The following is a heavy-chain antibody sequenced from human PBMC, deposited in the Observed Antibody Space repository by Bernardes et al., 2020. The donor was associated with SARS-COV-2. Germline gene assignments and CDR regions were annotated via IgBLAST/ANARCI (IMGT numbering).Heavy chain of an antibody. D-gene: IGHD6-13*01. V-gene: IGHV3-7*01. CDR3: ARDSRIAGDHYYYYGMDG. CDR1: GFTFSSYW. J-gene: IGHJ6*02. CDR2: IKQDGSEK. Sequence: GGTLRLSCAASGFTFSSYWMSWVRQAPGKGLEWVANIKQDGSEKYYVDSVKGRFTISRDNAKNSLYLQMNSLRAEDTAVYYCARDSRIAGDHYYYYGMDGWGQGTTVTVSS.